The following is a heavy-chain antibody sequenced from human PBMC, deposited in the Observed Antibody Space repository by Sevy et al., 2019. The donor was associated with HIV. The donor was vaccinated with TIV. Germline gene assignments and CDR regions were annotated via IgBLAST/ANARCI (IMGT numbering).Heavy chain of an antibody. J-gene: IGHJ4*02. D-gene: IGHD1-7*01. Sequence: GGSLRLSCAASGFTFSTYDMNWVRQAPGKGLERVSFIRSSSRDIFYADSVKGRFTISRDNAKNSLYLQMNSLRDEDTAVYYCASRRGSTGTTFDYWGQGTLVTVSS. CDR2: IRSSSRDI. V-gene: IGHV3-48*02. CDR3: ASRRGSTGTTFDY. CDR1: GFTFSTYD.